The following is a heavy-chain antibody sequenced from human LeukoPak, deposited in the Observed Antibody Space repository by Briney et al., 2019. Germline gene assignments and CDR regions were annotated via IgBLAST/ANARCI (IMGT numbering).Heavy chain of an antibody. D-gene: IGHD1-1*01. CDR1: GFXFSSYE. Sequence: GGSLRLSCAASGFXFSSYEMNWVRQAPGRGLEWVSYISSTGGTIYYADSVKGRFTISRDNAKNSLYLQMNSLRAEDTAVYYCARPTGNAFDIWGQGTMVTVSS. J-gene: IGHJ3*02. CDR2: ISSTGGTI. V-gene: IGHV3-48*03. CDR3: ARPTGNAFDI.